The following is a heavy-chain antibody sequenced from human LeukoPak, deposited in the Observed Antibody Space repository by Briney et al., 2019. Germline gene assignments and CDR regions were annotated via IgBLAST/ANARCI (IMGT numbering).Heavy chain of an antibody. D-gene: IGHD5-24*01. CDR3: ARRRWWLQSVDY. J-gene: IGHJ4*02. V-gene: IGHV4-39*07. CDR1: GGSISSSSYY. Sequence: SETLSLTCTVSGGSISSSSYYWGWIRQPPGKGLEWIGSIYYSGSTYYNPSLKSRVTISVDTSKNQFSLKLSSVTAADTAVYYCARRRWWLQSVDYWGQGTLVTVSS. CDR2: IYYSGST.